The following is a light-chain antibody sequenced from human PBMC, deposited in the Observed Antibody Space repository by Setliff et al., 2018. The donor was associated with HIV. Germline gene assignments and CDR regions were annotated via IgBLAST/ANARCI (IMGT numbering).Light chain of an antibody. V-gene: IGLV2-14*03. CDR3: TSYTINTLYV. Sequence: QSVLAQPASVSGSPGQAITISCTGTSDDIGRYYYVSWYQQLPGTAPKLIMYDVSHRPSGVSTRFSGSKSGDTASLTISGLQAEYEAHYYCTSYTINTLYVFGSGTKVTV. CDR1: SDDIGRYYY. J-gene: IGLJ1*01. CDR2: DVS.